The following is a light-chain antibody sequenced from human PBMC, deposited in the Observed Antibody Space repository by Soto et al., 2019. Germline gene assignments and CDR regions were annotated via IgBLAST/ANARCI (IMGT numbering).Light chain of an antibody. CDR3: CSHAGSSTGV. V-gene: IGLV2-23*01. CDR1: SSDVGSYNL. Sequence: QSALTQPASVSGSPGQSITISCTGTSSDVGSYNLVSWYQQHPGKAPKLMIYEGSKRPSGVSNRFSGSKSGNTASLTISGLQAEDEADYYCCSHAGSSTGVFGGGTTLPVL. J-gene: IGLJ3*02. CDR2: EGS.